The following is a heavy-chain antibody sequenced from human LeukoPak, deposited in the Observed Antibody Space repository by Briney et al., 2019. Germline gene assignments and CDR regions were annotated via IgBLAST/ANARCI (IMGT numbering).Heavy chain of an antibody. V-gene: IGHV3-30*04. CDR3: ARDPLHGSYSSSSGGASDI. CDR2: ISYDGSNK. D-gene: IGHD6-6*01. CDR1: GFPFSPYS. Sequence: GGSLRLSCAASGFPFSPYSMHWVRQAPGKGLEWVALISYDGSNKYYADSVKGRFTISRDNSKNTLYLQVNSLRVEDTALYYCARDPLHGSYSSSSGGASDIWGQGTMVTVSS. J-gene: IGHJ3*02.